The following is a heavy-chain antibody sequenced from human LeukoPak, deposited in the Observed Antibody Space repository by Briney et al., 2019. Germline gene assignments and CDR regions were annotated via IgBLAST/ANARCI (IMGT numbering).Heavy chain of an antibody. D-gene: IGHD3-16*01. Sequence: NPSETLSLTCTVSGGSMNGYYWSWIRQPPGKGLEWIGYIYYSGSTNYNPSLKSRVTISGDTSKNQFSLKLSSVTAADTAVYYCARDSTRLGYFDYWGQGTLVTVSS. J-gene: IGHJ4*02. CDR2: IYYSGST. CDR1: GGSMNGYY. V-gene: IGHV4-59*01. CDR3: ARDSTRLGYFDY.